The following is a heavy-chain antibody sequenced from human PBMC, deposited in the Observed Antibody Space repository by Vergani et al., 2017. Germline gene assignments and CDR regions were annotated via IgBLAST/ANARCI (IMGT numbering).Heavy chain of an antibody. J-gene: IGHJ4*02. D-gene: IGHD3-16*01. Sequence: QVQLQESGPGLVKPSETLSLTCTVSGGSISSYYWSWIRQPPGKGLEWIGYIYYSGSTNYNPSLKSRVTISVDTSKNQFSLKLSSVTAADTAVYYCAREGGRVKAFEDWGQGTLVTVSS. V-gene: IGHV4-59*12. CDR2: IYYSGST. CDR3: AREGGRVKAFED. CDR1: GGSISSYY.